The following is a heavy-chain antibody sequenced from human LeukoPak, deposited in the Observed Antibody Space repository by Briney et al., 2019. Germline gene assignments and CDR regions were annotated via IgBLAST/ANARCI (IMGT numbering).Heavy chain of an antibody. V-gene: IGHV3-53*01. CDR1: GFTFSGTY. J-gene: IGHJ4*02. Sequence: GGSLRLSCAASGFTFSGTYMSWVRRAAGKGWEWVSTIYDAGSTSYADSVKGRFTISRDNSKNTLFLQMNSLRADDTAVYYCAGATKWLAHDFWGQGTLVTVSS. CDR3: AGATKWLAHDF. D-gene: IGHD6-19*01. CDR2: IYDAGST.